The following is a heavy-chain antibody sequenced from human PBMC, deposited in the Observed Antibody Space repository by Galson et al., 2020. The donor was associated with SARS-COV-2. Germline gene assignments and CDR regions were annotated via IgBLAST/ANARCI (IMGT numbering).Heavy chain of an antibody. CDR3: ARHFPAYYDSSGYYYSLLGFQH. CDR2: IYYSGST. CDR1: GGSISSSSYY. Sequence: SETLSLTCTVSGGSISSSSYYWGWIRQPPGKGLEWIGSIYYSGSTYYNPSLKSRVTISVDTSKNQFSLKLSSVTAADTAVYYRARHFPAYYDSSGYYYSLLGFQHWGQGTLVTVSS. D-gene: IGHD3-22*01. J-gene: IGHJ1*01. V-gene: IGHV4-39*01.